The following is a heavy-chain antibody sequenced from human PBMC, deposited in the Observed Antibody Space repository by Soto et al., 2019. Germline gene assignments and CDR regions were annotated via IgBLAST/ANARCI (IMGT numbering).Heavy chain of an antibody. J-gene: IGHJ5*02. V-gene: IGHV1-8*01. D-gene: IGHD2-2*01. Sequence: QVQLVQSGAEVKKPGASVKVSCKASGYTFTSYDINWVRQAPGQGLEWMGWMNPNSGNTGYAQKFQGRVTMTRNTTMSTAYMKLSSLRSKQTAVYYCARGRGYGSSASCLGNCFDPWGQGTLVTVSS. CDR3: ARGRGYGSSASCLGNCFDP. CDR1: GYTFTSYD. CDR2: MNPNSGNT.